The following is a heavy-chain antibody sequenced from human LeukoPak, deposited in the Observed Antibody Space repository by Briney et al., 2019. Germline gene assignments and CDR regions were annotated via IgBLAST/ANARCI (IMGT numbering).Heavy chain of an antibody. CDR3: AKAIVMVISSNAFDI. CDR2: ISGSGTNT. D-gene: IGHD3-22*01. Sequence: PGGSLRLSCAVSGLSVSSNYMTWVRQAPGKGLEWVSGISGSGTNTYYADSVKGRFTISRDNAKNTLYLQMNSLGAEDTAVYYCAKAIVMVISSNAFDIWGQGTMVTVSS. J-gene: IGHJ3*02. CDR1: GLSVSSNY. V-gene: IGHV3-23*01.